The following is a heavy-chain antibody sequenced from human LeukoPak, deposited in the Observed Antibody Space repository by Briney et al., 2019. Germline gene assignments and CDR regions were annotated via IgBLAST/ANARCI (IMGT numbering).Heavy chain of an antibody. CDR3: VRGSLASGVVVYYYYYLDV. CDR2: ISSSSSYI. J-gene: IGHJ6*03. CDR1: GFTFSSYA. D-gene: IGHD3-3*01. Sequence: GGSLRLSCAASGFTFSSYAMSWVRQAPGKGLEWVSSISSSSSYIYYADSVKGRFTISRDNAKNSLYLQMNSLRAEDTAVYYCVRGSLASGVVVYYYYYLDVWGKGTTVTVSS. V-gene: IGHV3-21*01.